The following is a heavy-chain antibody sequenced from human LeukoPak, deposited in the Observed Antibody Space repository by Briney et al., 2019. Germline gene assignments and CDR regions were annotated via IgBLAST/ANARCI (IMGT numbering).Heavy chain of an antibody. J-gene: IGHJ4*02. D-gene: IGHD2-21*01. CDR2: ISSSSGTI. V-gene: IGHV3-48*01. Sequence: GGSLRLSCAASGFTFSSYSMNWVRQAPGKGLEWVSYISSSSGTIYYAASVNGRFTISRDNAKKSLALQMNSLRADETAEYYGARENCGGDCYSPLDYWGQGTLVTVSS. CDR3: ARENCGGDCYSPLDY. CDR1: GFTFSSYS.